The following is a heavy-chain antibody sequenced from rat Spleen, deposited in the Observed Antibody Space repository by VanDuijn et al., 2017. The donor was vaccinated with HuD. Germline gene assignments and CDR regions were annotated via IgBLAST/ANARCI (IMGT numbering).Heavy chain of an antibody. CDR2: ISPSGVST. V-gene: IGHV5-25*01. Sequence: EVQLVESGGGLVQPGRSMKLSCAASGLSFSNYDMAWVRQAPTKGLEWVASISPSGVSTYYRDSVKGRFTISRDNAKSTLYLQMDSLRSEDTATYYCARTNAGYGVMDAWGQGASVTVSS. CDR1: GLSFSNYD. CDR3: ARTNAGYGVMDA. J-gene: IGHJ4*01. D-gene: IGHD4-3*01.